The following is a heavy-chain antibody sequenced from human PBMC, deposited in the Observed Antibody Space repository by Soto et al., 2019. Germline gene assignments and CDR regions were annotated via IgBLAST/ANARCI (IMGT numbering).Heavy chain of an antibody. J-gene: IGHJ6*02. D-gene: IGHD2-21*01. CDR1: GYKFISHS. CDR2: ISAYNGNT. Sequence: ASVKVSCKSSGYKFISHSITWVRQAPGQGLEWMGRISAYNGNTNYAQKVQGRVTMTTDTSTNTAYMELRSLRSDDTAVYYCARGAFCGGAPGCRDMDVWRQGTTVTVSS. CDR3: ARGAFCGGAPGCRDMDV. V-gene: IGHV1-18*01.